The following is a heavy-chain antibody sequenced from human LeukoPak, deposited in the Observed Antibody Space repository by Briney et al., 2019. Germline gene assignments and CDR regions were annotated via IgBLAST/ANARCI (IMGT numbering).Heavy chain of an antibody. V-gene: IGHV3-23*01. D-gene: IGHD3-9*01. J-gene: IGHJ4*02. CDR1: GFTFSSYA. CDR2: ISGSGGST. Sequence: GGSLRLSCAASGFTFSSYAMSWVRQAPGKGLEWVSAISGSGGSTYYADSVKGRFTISRDNSKNTLYLQMNSLRAEDTAVYYCAKGDYDILTGSYNSYYFDYWGQGTLVTVSS. CDR3: AKGDYDILTGSYNSYYFDY.